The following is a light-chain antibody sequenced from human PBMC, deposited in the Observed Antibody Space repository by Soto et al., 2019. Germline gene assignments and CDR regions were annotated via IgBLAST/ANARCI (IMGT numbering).Light chain of an antibody. J-gene: IGKJ2*01. V-gene: IGKV1-6*01. CDR2: AAS. CDR1: QAIRED. Sequence: AIQMTQSPSSLSASVGDRVTITFRASQAIREDLRWYQQKPGKAPIVLISAASTLESGVPLRFSGSVSGIDFTLTISSLQPQDVATYYCLQDYTFPYTFGQGTKLEIK. CDR3: LQDYTFPYT.